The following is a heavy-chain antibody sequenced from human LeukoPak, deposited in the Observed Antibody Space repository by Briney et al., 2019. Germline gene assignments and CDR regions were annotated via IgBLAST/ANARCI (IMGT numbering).Heavy chain of an antibody. V-gene: IGHV1-69*05. CDR2: IIPIFGTA. Sequence: SVNVSCKASGGTFSSYAISWVRQAPGQRLEWMGRIIPIFGTADYAQKFQGRVTITTDESTSTAYMELSSLRSEDTAVYYCARENDILTGYPLDYWGQGTLVTVSS. J-gene: IGHJ4*02. D-gene: IGHD3-9*01. CDR3: ARENDILTGYPLDY. CDR1: GGTFSSYA.